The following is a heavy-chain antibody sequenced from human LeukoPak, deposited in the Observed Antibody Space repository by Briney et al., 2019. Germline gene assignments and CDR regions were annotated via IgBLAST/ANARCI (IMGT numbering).Heavy chain of an antibody. V-gene: IGHV6-1*01. CDR3: TCLYYGMDV. CDR1: XSXXAA. J-gene: IGHJ6*04. Sequence: XSXXAAWXWXRQXXSRGLEWLGRTYYRSKWYNDYAVSVKSRITINPDTSKNQFSLQLNSVTPEDTAVYYCTCLYYGMDVWGKGTTVTVSS. CDR2: TYYRSKWYN.